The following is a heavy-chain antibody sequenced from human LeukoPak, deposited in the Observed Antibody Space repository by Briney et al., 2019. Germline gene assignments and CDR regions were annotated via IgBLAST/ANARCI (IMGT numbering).Heavy chain of an antibody. CDR2: INWNGGST. V-gene: IGHV3-20*04. J-gene: IGHJ3*02. Sequence: GGSLRLSCAASGFTFDDYGMSWVRQAPGKGLEWVSGINWNGGSTGYADSVKGRFTISRDNAKNSLYLQMNSLRAEDTALYYCARGSVTFVPDDAFDIWGQGTMVTVSS. CDR3: ARGSVTFVPDDAFDI. D-gene: IGHD2-2*01. CDR1: GFTFDDYG.